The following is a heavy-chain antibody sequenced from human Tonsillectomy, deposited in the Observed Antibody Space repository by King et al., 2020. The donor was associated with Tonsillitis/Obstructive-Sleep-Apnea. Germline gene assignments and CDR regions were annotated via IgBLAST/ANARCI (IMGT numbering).Heavy chain of an antibody. Sequence: VQLVESGGGLVKPGGSLRLSCAASGFTFNNAWMSWVRQAPGKGLEWVGRIKSKTDGGTTDYAAPVKGRFTISRDDSKNTLYLQMNSLKTEDTAVYYCTIPYGDYMGYYSYYMDVWGKGTTVTVSS. CDR2: IKSKTDGGTT. J-gene: IGHJ6*03. V-gene: IGHV3-15*01. D-gene: IGHD4-17*01. CDR1: GFTFNNAW. CDR3: TIPYGDYMGYYSYYMDV.